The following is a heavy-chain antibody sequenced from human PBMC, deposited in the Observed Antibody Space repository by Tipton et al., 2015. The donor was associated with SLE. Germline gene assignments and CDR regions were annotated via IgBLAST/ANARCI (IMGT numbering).Heavy chain of an antibody. CDR3: ARGDYFDY. Sequence: TLSLTCPVSGGSISSYYWSWIRQPPGKGLEWIGYIYYSGSTNYNPSLKSRVTISVDTSKNQFSLKLSSVTAADTAVYYCARGDYFDYWGQGTLVTVSS. J-gene: IGHJ4*02. V-gene: IGHV4-59*01. CDR2: IYYSGST. CDR1: GGSISSYY.